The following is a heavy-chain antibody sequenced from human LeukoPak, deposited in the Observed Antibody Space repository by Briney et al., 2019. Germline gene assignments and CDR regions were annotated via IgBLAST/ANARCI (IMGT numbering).Heavy chain of an antibody. CDR1: GYTFTSYA. CDR2: INAGNGNT. J-gene: IGHJ5*02. CDR3: ARDYQYSSGWYSGYGWFDP. Sequence: ASVKVSCKASGYTFTSYAMHWVRQAPGQRLEWMGWINAGNGNTKYSQKFQGRVTITRDTSASTAYMGLSSLRSEDTAVYYCARDYQYSSGWYSGYGWFDPWGQGTLVTVSS. D-gene: IGHD6-19*01. V-gene: IGHV1-3*01.